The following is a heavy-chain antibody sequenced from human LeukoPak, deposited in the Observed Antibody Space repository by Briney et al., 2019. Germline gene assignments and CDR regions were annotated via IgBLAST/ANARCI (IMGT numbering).Heavy chain of an antibody. CDR1: GFTFDDYA. CDR2: ISWNSGSI. V-gene: IGHV3-9*01. D-gene: IGHD5-18*01. Sequence: GRSLRLSCAASGFTFDDYATHWVRQAPGKGLEWISGISWNSGSIGYADSVKGRFTISRDNAKNSLYLQMNSLRAEDTALYYCAKVAVDTAMVPYFDYWGQRTLVTVSS. J-gene: IGHJ4*02. CDR3: AKVAVDTAMVPYFDY.